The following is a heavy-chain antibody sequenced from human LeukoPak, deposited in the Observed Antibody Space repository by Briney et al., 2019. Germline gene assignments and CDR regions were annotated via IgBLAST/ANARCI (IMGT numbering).Heavy chain of an antibody. CDR1: DYTFTSYG. J-gene: IGHJ4*02. CDR3: ARGWIEMPTVYFDY. V-gene: IGHV1-18*01. Sequence: ASVKVSCTASDYTFTSYGISWVRQAPGQGLEWMGWISTYTGNTKYTQKRQGRVTMTADKSTRTAYMELRSLTSDGTAVYYCARGWIEMPTVYFDYWGQGTLVSVSS. D-gene: IGHD5-24*01. CDR2: ISTYTGNT.